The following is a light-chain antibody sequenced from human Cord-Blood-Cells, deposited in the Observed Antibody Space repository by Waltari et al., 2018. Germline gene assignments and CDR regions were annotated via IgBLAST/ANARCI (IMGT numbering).Light chain of an antibody. CDR1: QDISNY. V-gene: IGKV1-33*01. CDR2: DAS. CDR3: QQYDTLPST. Sequence: DIQMTQSPSSLSASVGDRVTITCQASQDISNYLNWYQQKPGKAPKLLIYDASNLETGVPPRFSRSGSGTAFTSPISSLQPADIATYHCQQYDTLPSTFGQGTRLEIK. J-gene: IGKJ5*01.